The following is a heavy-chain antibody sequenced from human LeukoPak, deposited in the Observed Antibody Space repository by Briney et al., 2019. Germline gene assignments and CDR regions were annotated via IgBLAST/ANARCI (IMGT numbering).Heavy chain of an antibody. D-gene: IGHD5-18*01. J-gene: IGHJ3*02. V-gene: IGHV3-66*01. Sequence: PGGSLRLSCAASGFTVSSNYMSWVRQAPGKGLGWVSVIYSGGSTHYADSVEGRFTISRDKSEIMLYLQRNSLRAEDTAVYYCALDRGYSSAFDIWGQGTMVTVSS. CDR2: IYSGGST. CDR3: ALDRGYSSAFDI. CDR1: GFTVSSNY.